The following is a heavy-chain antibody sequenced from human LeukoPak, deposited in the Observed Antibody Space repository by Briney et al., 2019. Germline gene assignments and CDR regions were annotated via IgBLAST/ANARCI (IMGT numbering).Heavy chain of an antibody. CDR2: IRGDGGEI. V-gene: IGHV3-23*01. D-gene: IGHD6-19*01. CDR3: GKSGSRDWDYFEY. J-gene: IGHJ4*02. CDR1: GFTFSSYG. Sequence: GGALRLSCAASGFTFSSYGMSWVGQAPGKGLECVSTIRGDGGEIHYVDSVRGRFTISRANSKNTLFMQMNSLRAEDPAVYYCGKSGSRDWDYFEYWGQGTVVTASS.